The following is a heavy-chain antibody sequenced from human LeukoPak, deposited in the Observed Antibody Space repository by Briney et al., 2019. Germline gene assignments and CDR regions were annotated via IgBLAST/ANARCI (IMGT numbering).Heavy chain of an antibody. CDR3: ARSPPETRYYYGSGSTANWFDP. CDR1: GYTFTSYD. D-gene: IGHD3-10*01. CDR2: MNPNSGST. Sequence: ASVKVSCKASGYTFTSYDINWVRQATGQGLEWMGWMNPNSGSTGYAQKFQGRVTMTRNTSISTAYMELSRLRSDDTAVYYCARSPPETRYYYGSGSTANWFDPWGQGTLVTVSS. V-gene: IGHV1-8*01. J-gene: IGHJ5*02.